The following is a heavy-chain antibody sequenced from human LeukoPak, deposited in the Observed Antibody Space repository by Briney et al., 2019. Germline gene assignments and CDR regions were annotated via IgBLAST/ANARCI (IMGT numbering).Heavy chain of an antibody. J-gene: IGHJ5*02. V-gene: IGHV3-21*01. CDR2: ISSSSSYI. Sequence: PGGSLRLSCAASGFTFSSYSMNWVRHAPGKGLEWGSSISSSSSYIYYADSVKGRFTISRDNAKNSLYLQMNSLRAEDTAVYYCARETSSYVSSIAARLKWFDPWGQGTLVTVSS. CDR3: ARETSSYVSSIAARLKWFDP. CDR1: GFTFSSYS. D-gene: IGHD6-6*01.